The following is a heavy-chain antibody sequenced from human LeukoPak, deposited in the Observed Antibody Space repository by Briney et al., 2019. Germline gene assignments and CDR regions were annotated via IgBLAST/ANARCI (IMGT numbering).Heavy chain of an antibody. V-gene: IGHV3-30-3*01. D-gene: IGHD2-2*01. CDR2: ISYDGSNK. J-gene: IGHJ4*02. CDR1: GFAYSSYA. CDR3: ARDQQAIVVVPAALGY. Sequence: GVSLRLSCAAWGFAYSSYAMHWVPQAAGKGLEWVAVISYDGSNKYYADSVKRRFTISRDNSKNTLYLQMNSLRAEDTAVYYCARDQQAIVVVPAALGYWGQGTLVTVSS.